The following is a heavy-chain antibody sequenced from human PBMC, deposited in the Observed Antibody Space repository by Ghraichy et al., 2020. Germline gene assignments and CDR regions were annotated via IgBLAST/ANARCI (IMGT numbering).Heavy chain of an antibody. D-gene: IGHD2-2*01. V-gene: IGHV3-23*01. Sequence: GGSLRLSCAASGFAFANYAVTWVRQAPGKGLEWVSSIGARGAYTYYADSVQGRFTVSRDDSTDTLYLQMNSLGAEDTVIYYCAKDRSSTTSWYYFDSWGHGTLVTVSS. J-gene: IGHJ4*01. CDR3: AKDRSSTTSWYYFDS. CDR2: IGARGAYT. CDR1: GFAFANYA.